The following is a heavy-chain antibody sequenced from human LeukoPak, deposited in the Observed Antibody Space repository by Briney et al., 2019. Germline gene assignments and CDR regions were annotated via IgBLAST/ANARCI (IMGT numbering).Heavy chain of an antibody. Sequence: GASVKVSCKISGYTLTELPMHWVRQAPGQGLEWMGWISAYNGNTNYAQKLQGRVTMTTDTSTSTAYMELRSLRSDDTAVYYCARVEYGARFDPWGQGTLVTVSS. J-gene: IGHJ5*02. V-gene: IGHV1-18*01. CDR3: ARVEYGARFDP. CDR1: GYTLTELP. CDR2: ISAYNGNT. D-gene: IGHD4-17*01.